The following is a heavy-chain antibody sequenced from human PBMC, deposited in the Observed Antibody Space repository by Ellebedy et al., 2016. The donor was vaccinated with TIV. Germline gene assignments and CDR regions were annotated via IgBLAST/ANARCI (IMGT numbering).Heavy chain of an antibody. CDR3: AREEYYGSGSYYNSGMDV. Sequence: GESLKISCAASGFTFSSYGMHWVRQAPGKGLEWMAVIWYDGSNKYYADSVKGRFTISRDNSKNTLYLQMNSLRAEDTAVYYCAREEYYGSGSYYNSGMDVWGQGTTVTVSS. D-gene: IGHD3-10*01. CDR1: GFTFSSYG. V-gene: IGHV3-33*08. CDR2: IWYDGSNK. J-gene: IGHJ6*02.